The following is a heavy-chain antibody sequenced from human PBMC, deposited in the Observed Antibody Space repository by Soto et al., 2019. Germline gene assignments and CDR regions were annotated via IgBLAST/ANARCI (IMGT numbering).Heavy chain of an antibody. CDR3: ARGDCSGGSCYSDNYYYYGMDV. D-gene: IGHD2-15*01. J-gene: IGHJ6*02. CDR2: IGTAGDT. CDR1: GFTFSSYD. V-gene: IGHV3-13*04. Sequence: EVQLVESGGGLVQPGGSLRLSCAASGFTFSSYDMHWVRQATGKGLEWVSAIGTAGDTYYPGSVKGRFTISRENAKNSLYLPMNSLRAGDTAVYYCARGDCSGGSCYSDNYYYYGMDVWGQGTTVTVSS.